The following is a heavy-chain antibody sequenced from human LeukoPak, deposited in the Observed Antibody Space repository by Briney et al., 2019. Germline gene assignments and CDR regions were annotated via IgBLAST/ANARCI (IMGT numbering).Heavy chain of an antibody. D-gene: IGHD3-10*01. V-gene: IGHV3-23*01. CDR3: ARDLRSGFDY. J-gene: IGHJ4*02. CDR2: ISDDFGT. Sequence: GGSLRLSCAASGFTFSSYAMSFLRRAPGKGLEWVSAISDDFGTYHADSVKGRFTISRDNSRNTLYLQMNSLRAEDTAVYFCARDLRSGFDYWGQGTQVSVSS. CDR1: GFTFSSYA.